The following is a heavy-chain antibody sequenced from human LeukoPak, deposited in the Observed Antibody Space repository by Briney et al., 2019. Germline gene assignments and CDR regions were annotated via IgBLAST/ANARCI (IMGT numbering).Heavy chain of an antibody. V-gene: IGHV4-31*03. D-gene: IGHD3-10*01. J-gene: IGHJ5*02. CDR2: IYYSGST. CDR3: ARAPYYGSPRFDP. Sequence: PSQTLSLTCTVSGGSISSGGYYWSWIRQHPGKGPEWIGYIYYSGSTYYNPSLKSRVTISVDTSKNQFSLKLSSVAAADTAVYYCARAPYYGSPRFDPWGQGTLVTVSS. CDR1: GGSISSGGYY.